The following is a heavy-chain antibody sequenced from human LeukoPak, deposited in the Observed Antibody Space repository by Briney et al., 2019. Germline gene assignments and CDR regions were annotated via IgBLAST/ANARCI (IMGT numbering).Heavy chain of an antibody. V-gene: IGHV1-69*01. CDR3: ARRYCSGGSCYEP. J-gene: IGHJ5*02. D-gene: IGHD2-15*01. Sequence: SVKVSCTASGGTFSSYAISWVRQAPGQGLEWMGGIIPIFGTANYAQKFQGRVTITADESTSTAHMELSSLRSEDTAVYYCARRYCSGGSCYEPWGQGTLVTVSS. CDR2: IIPIFGTA. CDR1: GGTFSSYA.